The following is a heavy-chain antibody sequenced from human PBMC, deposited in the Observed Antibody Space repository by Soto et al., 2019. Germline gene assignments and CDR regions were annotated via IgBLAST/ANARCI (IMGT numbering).Heavy chain of an antibody. J-gene: IGHJ4*02. CDR2: ISSTGSYT. Sequence: QVQLVESGGGLVKPGGSLTLSCAASGFTFSDYYMSWIRQSPGKGLEWVSYISSTGSYTNYADSVKGRFTISRDNAKNSRDLQMNSLRAEDTAVYYCARDVSGWASYFDYWGQGTLVTVSS. CDR1: GFTFSDYY. D-gene: IGHD6-19*01. CDR3: ARDVSGWASYFDY. V-gene: IGHV3-11*05.